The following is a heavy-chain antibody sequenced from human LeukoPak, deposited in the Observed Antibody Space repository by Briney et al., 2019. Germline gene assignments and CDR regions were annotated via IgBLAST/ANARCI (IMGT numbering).Heavy chain of an antibody. CDR3: ATSIGWPNVFDH. CDR2: FYHTGST. J-gene: IGHJ4*02. CDR1: GGSITTYY. Sequence: SETLSLTCTVSGGSITTYYWTWIRQTPDKGLQFIGSFYHTGSTNYNPSLESAVTISEGTSKNQISLELRSVTAADTAVYYCATSIGWPNVFDHWGQGILVTVSS. V-gene: IGHV4-59*01. D-gene: IGHD2-21*01.